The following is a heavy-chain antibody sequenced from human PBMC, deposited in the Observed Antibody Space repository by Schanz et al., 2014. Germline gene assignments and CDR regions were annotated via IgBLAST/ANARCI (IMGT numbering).Heavy chain of an antibody. CDR1: GFTFSSYS. CDR3: AKAADWPVTRFDP. V-gene: IGHV3-23*04. Sequence: EVQLVESGGGLVQPGGSLRLSCAASGFTFSSYSMNWLRQAPGKGLEWVSVIGVDGTTTYYADSVRGRFTISSDSSKNTLYLQMSSLRADDTAVYYCAKAADWPVTRFDPWGQGTLVTVSS. D-gene: IGHD3-9*01. CDR2: IGVDGTTT. J-gene: IGHJ5*02.